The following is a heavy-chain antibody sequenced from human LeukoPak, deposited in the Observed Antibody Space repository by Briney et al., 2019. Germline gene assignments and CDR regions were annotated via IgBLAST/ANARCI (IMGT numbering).Heavy chain of an antibody. CDR1: GGAFSGYS. J-gene: IGHJ3*02. CDR2: INHSGST. Sequence: SETLSLTCAVSGGAFSGYSRSWIRQPPGKGLEWVGEINHSGSTNYNPSLKSRVTISVGTSKSQFSLQLSSVTAADTAVYYCARAGEIAAAGFDIWGQGTMVTVSS. V-gene: IGHV4-34*01. CDR3: ARAGEIAAAGFDI. D-gene: IGHD6-13*01.